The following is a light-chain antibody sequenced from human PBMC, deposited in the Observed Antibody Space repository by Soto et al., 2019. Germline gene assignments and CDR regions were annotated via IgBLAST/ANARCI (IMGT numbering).Light chain of an antibody. J-gene: IGKJ1*01. CDR3: QQYNNWPPWT. V-gene: IGKV3-15*01. CDR2: GAS. Sequence: EIVMTQSPGTLSLSPGERATLSCRASQSVGSDLAWYQQKPGQAPRLLIYGASTRATGIPARFSGSGSGTEFTLTISSLQSEDFAVYYCQQYNNWPPWTFGQGTKVDNK. CDR1: QSVGSD.